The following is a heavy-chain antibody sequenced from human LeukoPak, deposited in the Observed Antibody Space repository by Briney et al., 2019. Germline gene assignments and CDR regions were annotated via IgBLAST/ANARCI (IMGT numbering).Heavy chain of an antibody. CDR3: ARAYSSSWYYNWFDP. J-gene: IGHJ5*02. D-gene: IGHD6-13*01. Sequence: SETLSLTCTVSGHSISSGYYWGWIRQPPGKGLEWIGSNSGSTYYNPSLKSRVTISVDTSKNQFSLKLRSVTAADTAMYYCARAYSSSWYYNWFDPWGQGTLVTVSS. V-gene: IGHV4-38-2*02. CDR1: GHSISSGYY. CDR2: NSGST.